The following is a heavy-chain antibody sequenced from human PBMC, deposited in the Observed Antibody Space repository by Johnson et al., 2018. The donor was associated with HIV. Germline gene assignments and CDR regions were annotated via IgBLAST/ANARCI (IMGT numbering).Heavy chain of an antibody. V-gene: IGHV3-11*04. CDR2: ISSSGSTI. Sequence: QVQLVESGGGLVKPGGSLRLSCAASGFTFSDYYMSWIRQAPGNGLEWVSYISSSGSTIYYADSVKGRFTISRDNAKNSLYLQMNSLRAEDTAVYYCAREHSEVRYGSNTRGAFDIWGQGTMVTVSS. J-gene: IGHJ3*02. D-gene: IGHD3-10*01. CDR3: AREHSEVRYGSNTRGAFDI. CDR1: GFTFSDYY.